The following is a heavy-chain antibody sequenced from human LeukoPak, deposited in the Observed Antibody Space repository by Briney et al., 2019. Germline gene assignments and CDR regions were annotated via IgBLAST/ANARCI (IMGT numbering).Heavy chain of an antibody. D-gene: IGHD3-22*01. CDR3: AKSNGYGLIDI. CDR1: GGSISSYY. V-gene: IGHV4-4*07. Sequence: SSETLSLTCTVSGGSISSYYWSWIRQPAGKGLEWIGRMYTSGSTNYNPSLKSRVTISLDTSRNQFSLKLNSVTAADTAVYYCAKSNGYGLIDIWGQGTMVTVSS. CDR2: MYTSGST. J-gene: IGHJ3*02.